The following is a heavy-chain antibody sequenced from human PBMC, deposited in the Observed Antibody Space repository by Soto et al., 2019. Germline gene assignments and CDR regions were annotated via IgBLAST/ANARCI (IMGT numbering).Heavy chain of an antibody. V-gene: IGHV3-30*03. CDR1: GFSFSYYA. J-gene: IGHJ1*01. CDR3: AIPYCSGCSCYLSEYFQH. Sequence: QVQLVESGGGVVQPGRSLRLSCAASGFSFSYYAMHWVRQAPGKGLEWVAVIAYDASKKYYADSVEGRFTISRDNSKNTLYLQMNRLRDEDTAVYYCAIPYCSGCSCYLSEYFQHWGQGTLVTVSS. CDR2: IAYDASKK. D-gene: IGHD2-15*01.